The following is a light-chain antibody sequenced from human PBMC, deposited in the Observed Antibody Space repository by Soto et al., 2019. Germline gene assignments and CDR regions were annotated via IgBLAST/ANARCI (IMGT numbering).Light chain of an antibody. CDR2: KAS. V-gene: IGKV1-5*03. J-gene: IGKJ1*01. Sequence: DIQRTQSPSTLSSSVGDRVTLTCRASQTISSWLAWYQQKPGKAPKLLIYKASTLKSGVPSRFRGSGSGTEFTLTISSLQPDDFETYYCQHYNSYSEAFGQGTKVDIK. CDR3: QHYNSYSEA. CDR1: QTISSW.